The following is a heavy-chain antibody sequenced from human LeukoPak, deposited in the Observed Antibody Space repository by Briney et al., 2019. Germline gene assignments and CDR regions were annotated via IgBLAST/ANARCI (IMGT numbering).Heavy chain of an antibody. CDR2: IIPIFGTA. D-gene: IGHD3-9*01. Sequence: SVKVSCKASGGTFSSYAISWVRQAPGQGLEWMGGIIPIFGTANYAQKFQGRVTITTDESTSTAYMELSSLRSEDTAVYYCARSDFDWLLGSGKNPYYYYMDVWGKGTTVTVSS. CDR3: ARSDFDWLLGSGKNPYYYYMDV. CDR1: GGTFSSYA. J-gene: IGHJ6*03. V-gene: IGHV1-69*05.